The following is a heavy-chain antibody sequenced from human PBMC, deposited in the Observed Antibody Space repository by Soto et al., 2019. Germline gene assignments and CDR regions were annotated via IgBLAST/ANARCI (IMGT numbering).Heavy chain of an antibody. J-gene: IGHJ4*02. CDR3: ARDVGDGLIDY. D-gene: IGHD3-3*01. CDR2: INAYNGNK. V-gene: IGHV1-18*01. Sequence: QVQLVQSGAEVKKPGASVKVSCKASGYTFTSYGISWVRQAPGQGLEWMGWINAYNGNKNFAQKFQGRVTMTTGTSTSSAYMELGSLRSDDTAVYYCARDVGDGLIDYWGQGPLVTVSS. CDR1: GYTFTSYG.